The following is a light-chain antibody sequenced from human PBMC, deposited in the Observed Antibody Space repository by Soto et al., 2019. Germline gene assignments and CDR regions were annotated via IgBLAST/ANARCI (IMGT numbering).Light chain of an antibody. CDR3: QHYNSYSEA. J-gene: IGKJ1*01. CDR1: QGISNY. CDR2: GAT. Sequence: EIQMTQSPSSLSASVGDRVTITCRANQGISNYLAWYQQKPGKAPHLLIYGATTLQAGVPSRFSGSGPGTDYTLTIASLQPEDVATYYCQHYNSYSEAFGQGTKVDIK. V-gene: IGKV1-27*01.